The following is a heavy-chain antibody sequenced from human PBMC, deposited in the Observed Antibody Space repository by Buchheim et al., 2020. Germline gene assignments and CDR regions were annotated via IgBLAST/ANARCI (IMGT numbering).Heavy chain of an antibody. CDR2: IDWDEDE. V-gene: IGHV2-70*15. CDR1: GFSLSTNRMC. Sequence: QVTLRESGPALVKPTQTLTLTCSFSGFSLSTNRMCVSWMRQPPGKALEWLARIDWDEDEYYSASLRARLTISKDTSRTQVVLTLTNVGPADTGTYYCARSPTDYCYQYGMDVWGQGTT. CDR3: ARSPTDYCYQYGMDV. J-gene: IGHJ6*02.